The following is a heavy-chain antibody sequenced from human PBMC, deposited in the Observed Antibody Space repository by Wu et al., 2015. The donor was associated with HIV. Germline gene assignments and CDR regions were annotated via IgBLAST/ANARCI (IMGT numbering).Heavy chain of an antibody. CDR2: MNPNSGNT. J-gene: IGHJ6*02. CDR1: GYTFTHYD. D-gene: IGHD6-19*01. V-gene: IGHV1-8*01. CDR3: VRDQQWPTDYYHYYGMDV. Sequence: QVRLIQSGAEVKKPGASVKVSCKASGYTFTHYDINWVRQASGQGLEWMGWMNPNSGNTGYRQRFQGRVTMTRDNSITTAYMELRSLRSDDTAVYYCVRDQQWPTDYYHYYGMDVWGQGTTVTVSS.